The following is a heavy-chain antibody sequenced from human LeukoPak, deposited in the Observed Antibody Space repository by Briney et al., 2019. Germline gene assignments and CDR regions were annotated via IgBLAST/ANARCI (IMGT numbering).Heavy chain of an antibody. D-gene: IGHD3-3*01. Sequence: GGSLRLSCAASGFTFNNYWMHWVRQAPGKGLVWVSRIKSDGSSATYADSVKGRFTISRDNAKNTLDLQMNSLRAEDTAVYYCAGALVGVASFDYWGQGTLVTVSS. CDR1: GFTFNNYW. CDR2: IKSDGSSA. V-gene: IGHV3-74*01. J-gene: IGHJ4*02. CDR3: AGALVGVASFDY.